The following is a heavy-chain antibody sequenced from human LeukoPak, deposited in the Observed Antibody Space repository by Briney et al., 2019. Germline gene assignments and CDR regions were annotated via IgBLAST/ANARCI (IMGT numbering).Heavy chain of an antibody. V-gene: IGHV3-23*01. CDR2: ISRGGGDT. Sequence: PGGSLRLSCAASGFSFSSNNMSWVRQAPGKGLEWASAISRGGGDTYYADSVKGRFTISRDNSKNTLYLEMNSLRAEDTVVYYCAKDPSDYYYYYMDVWGKGTTVTVSS. CDR1: GFSFSSNN. J-gene: IGHJ6*03. CDR3: AKDPSDYYYYYMDV.